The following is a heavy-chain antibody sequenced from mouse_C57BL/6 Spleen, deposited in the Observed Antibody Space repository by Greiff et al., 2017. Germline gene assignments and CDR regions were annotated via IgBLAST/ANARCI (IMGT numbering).Heavy chain of an antibody. D-gene: IGHD1-1*02. CDR1: GFTFSSYA. CDR3: TRDRDGSYPFDY. V-gene: IGHV5-9-1*02. CDR2: ISSGGDYI. J-gene: IGHJ2*01. Sequence: EVQRVESGEGLVKPGGSLKLSCAASGFTFSSYAMSWVRQTPEKRLEWVAYISSGGDYIYYADTVKGRFTISRDNARNTLYLQMSSLKSEDTAMYYCTRDRDGSYPFDYWGQGTTLPVSS.